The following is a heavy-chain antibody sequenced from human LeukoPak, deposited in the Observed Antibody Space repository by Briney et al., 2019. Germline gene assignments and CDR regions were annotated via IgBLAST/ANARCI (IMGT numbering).Heavy chain of an antibody. V-gene: IGHV3-15*01. D-gene: IGHD2-15*01. J-gene: IGHJ4*02. CDR1: GGSISSSNW. Sequence: ETLSLTCAVSGGSISSSNWWSWVRQAPGKGLEWVGRIKSKTDGGTTDYAVPVKGRFTISRDDSKNTLFLQMNSLKTEDTAVYYCTTGATSHWGQGTLVTVSS. CDR2: IKSKTDGGTT. CDR3: TTGATSH.